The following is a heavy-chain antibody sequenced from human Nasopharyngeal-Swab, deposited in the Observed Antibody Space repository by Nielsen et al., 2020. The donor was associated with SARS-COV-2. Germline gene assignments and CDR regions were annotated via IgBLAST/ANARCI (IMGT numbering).Heavy chain of an antibody. V-gene: IGHV3-48*03. CDR3: ARHAKGITIFGVVMRGIDY. D-gene: IGHD3-3*01. CDR1: GFTFSSYE. J-gene: IGHJ4*02. CDR2: ISSSGSTI. Sequence: SLKISCAASGFTFSSYEMNWVRQAPGKGLEWVSYISSSGSTIYYADSVKGRFTISRDNAKNSLYLQMNSLRAEDTAVYYCARHAKGITIFGVVMRGIDYWGQGTLFTVSS.